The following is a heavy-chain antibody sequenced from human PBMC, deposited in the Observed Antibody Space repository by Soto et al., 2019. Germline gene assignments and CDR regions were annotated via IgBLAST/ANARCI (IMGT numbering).Heavy chain of an antibody. CDR3: ARQIAGGDYYGMDV. Sequence: QVQLQESGPGLVKPSETLSLTCTVSGGSISSYYWSWIRQPPGKGLEWIGYLYYSGSTNYNPSLKSRVTISVDTSKNQFSLKLSSVTAADTAVYYCARQIAGGDYYGMDVWGQGTTVTVSS. J-gene: IGHJ6*02. CDR1: GGSISSYY. V-gene: IGHV4-59*08. D-gene: IGHD3-10*01. CDR2: LYYSGST.